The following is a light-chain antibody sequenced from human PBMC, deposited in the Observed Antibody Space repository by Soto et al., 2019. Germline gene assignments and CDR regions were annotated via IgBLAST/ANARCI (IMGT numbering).Light chain of an antibody. Sequence: QSVLTQPPSVSAAPGQTVTISCSGSSANIGSRYVSWYQQFPGSAPKLLIYDNDKRPSGTPDRFSGSKSGASATLGITGLQTGDEADYYCGTWDTSLSAEAFGGGTKVTVL. CDR2: DND. J-gene: IGLJ3*02. V-gene: IGLV1-51*01. CDR3: GTWDTSLSAEA. CDR1: SANIGSRY.